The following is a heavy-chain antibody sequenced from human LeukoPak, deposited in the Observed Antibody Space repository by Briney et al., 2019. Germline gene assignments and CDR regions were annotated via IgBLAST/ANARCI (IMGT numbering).Heavy chain of an antibody. D-gene: IGHD6-13*01. CDR3: ARGKRVIAAAGTVDC. CDR2: MNPNSGNT. V-gene: IGHV1-8*03. CDR1: GYTFTSYD. Sequence: ASVKVSCKASGYTFTSYDINWVRQATGQGLEWMGWMNPNSGNTGYAQKFQCRVTITRNTSISTAYMELSSLSSEDTAVYYCARGKRVIAAAGTVDCWGQGTLVTVSS. J-gene: IGHJ4*02.